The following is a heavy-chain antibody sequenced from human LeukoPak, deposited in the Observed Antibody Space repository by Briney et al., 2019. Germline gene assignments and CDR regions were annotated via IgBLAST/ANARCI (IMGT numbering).Heavy chain of an antibody. CDR3: AVSMVRGAADY. CDR1: GGSISSSNW. CDR2: IYHSGST. D-gene: IGHD3-10*01. J-gene: IGHJ4*02. Sequence: SETLSLTCAVSGGSISSSNWWSWVRPPPGKGLEWIGEIYHSGSTNYNPSLKSRVTISVDKSKNQFSLKLSSVTAADTAVYYCAVSMVRGAADYWGQGTLVTVSS. V-gene: IGHV4-4*02.